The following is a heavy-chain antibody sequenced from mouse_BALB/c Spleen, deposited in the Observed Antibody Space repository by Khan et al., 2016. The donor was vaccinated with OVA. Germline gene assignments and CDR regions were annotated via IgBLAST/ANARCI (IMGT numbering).Heavy chain of an antibody. CDR3: ARRKNYGHWYFDG. D-gene: IGHD1-1*01. J-gene: IGHJ1*01. CDR1: GYSITSDYA. Sequence: VQLKESGPGLVKPSQSLSLTCTVTGYSITSDYAWNWIRQLPGNKLEWMAYISYSGSTSYHPSLKSRVSITRDTSKNQFFLQLNYLPTEDTATYECARRKNYGHWYFDGWGAGTKVTGSS. CDR2: ISYSGST. V-gene: IGHV3-2*02.